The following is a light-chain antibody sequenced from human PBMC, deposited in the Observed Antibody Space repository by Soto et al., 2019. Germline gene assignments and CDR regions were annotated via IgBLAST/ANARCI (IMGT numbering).Light chain of an antibody. J-gene: IGKJ1*01. V-gene: IGKV3-11*01. Sequence: ESASLSFRVSQSVSVYLAWFQQKPGQPPRLLIYDASKRATGIPPRFSGSGSGTDFTLTISRLETEDFAVYYCQQRSKWRTFGQGTKVDIK. CDR3: QQRSKWRT. CDR2: DAS. CDR1: QSVSVY.